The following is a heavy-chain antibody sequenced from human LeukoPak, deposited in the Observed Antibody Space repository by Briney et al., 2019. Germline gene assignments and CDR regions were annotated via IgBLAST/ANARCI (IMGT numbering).Heavy chain of an antibody. CDR3: AREGLYSSSSSRYYYYGMDV. J-gene: IGHJ6*02. CDR2: IYYSGST. V-gene: IGHV4-59*12. CDR1: GGSISSYY. D-gene: IGHD6-6*01. Sequence: SSETLSLTCTVSGGSISSYYWSWIRQPPGKGLEWIGYIYYSGSTNYNPSLKSRVTISVDTSKNQFSLKLSSVTAADTAVYYCAREGLYSSSSSRYYYYGMDVWGQGTTVTVSS.